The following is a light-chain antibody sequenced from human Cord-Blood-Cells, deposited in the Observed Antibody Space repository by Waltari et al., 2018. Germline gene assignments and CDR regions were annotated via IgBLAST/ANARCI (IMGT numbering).Light chain of an antibody. Sequence: DIQMTQSPSTLSASVGDRVTITCRASQSISSWLAWYQQKPGKAPKLLIYKASSLESGAPSRFSGSGSGTEFTLTISSLQPDDFATYYCQQYNSYSGLTFGGGTKVEIK. V-gene: IGKV1-5*03. J-gene: IGKJ4*01. CDR1: QSISSW. CDR2: KAS. CDR3: QQYNSYSGLT.